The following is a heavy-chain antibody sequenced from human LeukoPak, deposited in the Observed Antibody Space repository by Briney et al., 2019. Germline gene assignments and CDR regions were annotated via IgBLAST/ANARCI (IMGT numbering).Heavy chain of an antibody. CDR1: GFTFRTYW. CDR3: AREMTIITYSFDS. D-gene: IGHD5-24*01. V-gene: IGHV3-23*01. Sequence: PGGSLRLSCAASGFTFRTYWMSWVRQAPGKGLEWVSAISETGGTIHYADSVRGRFTISRDNSKNTLYLQMNSLRAEDTAVYYCAREMTIITYSFDSWGQGTLVTVSS. CDR2: ISETGGTI. J-gene: IGHJ4*02.